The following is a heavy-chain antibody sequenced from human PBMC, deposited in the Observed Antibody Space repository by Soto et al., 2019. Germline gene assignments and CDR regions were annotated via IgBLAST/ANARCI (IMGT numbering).Heavy chain of an antibody. Sequence: SETLSLTCAFSSLSIRSSNWWSWVRQPPGKGLEWIGEIYHSGSTNYNPSLKSRVTISVDKSKNQFSLKLSSVTAADTAVYYCARNRVFGVVISYSSYYMDVWGKGTTVTVSS. J-gene: IGHJ6*03. CDR3: ARNRVFGVVISYSSYYMDV. V-gene: IGHV4-4*02. CDR1: SLSIRSSNW. CDR2: IYHSGST. D-gene: IGHD3-3*01.